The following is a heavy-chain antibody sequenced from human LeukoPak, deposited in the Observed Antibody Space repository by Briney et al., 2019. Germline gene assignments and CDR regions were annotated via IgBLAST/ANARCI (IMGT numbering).Heavy chain of an antibody. V-gene: IGHV4-38-2*01. CDR1: GYSISSGYY. D-gene: IGHD3-22*01. J-gene: IGHJ5*02. CDR2: IYHSGST. Sequence: SETLSLTCAVSGYSISSGYYWGWIRQPPGKGLEWIGSIYHSGSTYYNPSLKGRVTISVDTSKNQFSLKLSSVNAADTAVYYCARVYMGYDSSGYYVNWFDPWGQGTLVTVSS. CDR3: ARVYMGYDSSGYYVNWFDP.